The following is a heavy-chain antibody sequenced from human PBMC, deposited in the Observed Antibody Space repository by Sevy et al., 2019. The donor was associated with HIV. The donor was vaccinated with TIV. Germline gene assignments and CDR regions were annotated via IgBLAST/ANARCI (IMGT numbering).Heavy chain of an antibody. CDR3: ARPHRTYCSSTSCRYYYYGMDV. V-gene: IGHV3-33*01. CDR1: GFTFSSYG. CDR2: IWYDGSNK. J-gene: IGHJ6*02. Sequence: GGSLRLSCAASGFTFSSYGMHWVRQAPGKGLEWVAVIWYDGSNKYYADSVKGRFTISRDNSKNTLYLQMNSLRAEDTAVYYCARPHRTYCSSTSCRYYYYGMDVWGQRTTVTVSS. D-gene: IGHD2-2*01.